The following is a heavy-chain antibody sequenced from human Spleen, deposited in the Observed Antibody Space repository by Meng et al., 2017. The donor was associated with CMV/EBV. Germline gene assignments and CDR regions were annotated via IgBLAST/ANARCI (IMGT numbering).Heavy chain of an antibody. CDR1: GGSISSGAHY. Sequence: VSGGSISSGAHYWHWIRQRPGKALEWIGYIYHTGTTYYNASLRSRVTMSLDTSRSQFSLQLSSVAAADTAVYYCAVTVSTSCCIFDYWGQGTLVTVSS. CDR3: AVTVSTSCCIFDY. V-gene: IGHV4-31*02. CDR2: IYHTGTT. J-gene: IGHJ4*02. D-gene: IGHD2-2*01.